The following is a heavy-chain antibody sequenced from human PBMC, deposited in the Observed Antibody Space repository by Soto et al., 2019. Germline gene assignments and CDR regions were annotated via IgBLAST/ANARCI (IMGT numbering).Heavy chain of an antibody. Sequence: QVQLQESGPGLVKPSETLSLTCTVSGDSISSLYWSWIRQPPGKGLEWIGYIYYSGSINYNTSLKSRVTISVDPSKNQFSLRLSSVTAAATAVYYCAKSLWETSGWKTDYWGQGTLVTVSS. J-gene: IGHJ4*02. V-gene: IGHV4-59*01. CDR2: IYYSGSI. D-gene: IGHD6-19*01. CDR3: AKSLWETSGWKTDY. CDR1: GDSISSLY.